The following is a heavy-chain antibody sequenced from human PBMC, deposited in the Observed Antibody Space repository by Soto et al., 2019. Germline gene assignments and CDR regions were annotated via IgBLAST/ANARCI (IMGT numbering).Heavy chain of an antibody. D-gene: IGHD1-26*01. Sequence: GGSLRLSCAASGFTFSSYWMSWVRQAPGKGLEWVANIKQDGSEKYYVDSVKGRFTISRDNAKNSLYLQMNSLRAEDTAVYYCAREWELRNDAFDIWGQGTMVTVSS. CDR2: IKQDGSEK. J-gene: IGHJ3*02. V-gene: IGHV3-7*03. CDR3: AREWELRNDAFDI. CDR1: GFTFSSYW.